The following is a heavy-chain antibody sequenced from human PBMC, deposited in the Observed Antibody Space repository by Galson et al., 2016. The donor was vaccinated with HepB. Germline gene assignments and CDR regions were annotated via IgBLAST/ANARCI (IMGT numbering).Heavy chain of an antibody. J-gene: IGHJ4*02. CDR1: GFTFSSYS. CDR2: IRDSGTNT. D-gene: IGHD3-10*01. V-gene: IGHV3-48*02. CDR3: AREDMSGWPLDY. Sequence: SLRLSCAASGFTFSSYSMNWVRQAPGKGLEWVSYIRDSGTNTYYVDSVKGRFTISRDNAKNSLYLEMNSPRDEDTAVYYCAREDMSGWPLDYWGQGTLVTVSS.